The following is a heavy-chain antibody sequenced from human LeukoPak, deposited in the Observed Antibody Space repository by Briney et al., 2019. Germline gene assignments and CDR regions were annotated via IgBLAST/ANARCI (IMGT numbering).Heavy chain of an antibody. CDR1: GFTFSNVW. D-gene: IGHD2-21*02. V-gene: IGHV3-15*01. Sequence: GGSLRLSCAASGFTFSNVWMSWVRQVPGKGLEWVGRIRRKTDGGTTDHAAPVKGRFTISRDDSKNTLYLQMNSLKTEDTAVYYCFTDLVTKGYFDCWGQGTLVTVSS. CDR3: FTDLVTKGYFDC. CDR2: IRRKTDGGTT. J-gene: IGHJ4*02.